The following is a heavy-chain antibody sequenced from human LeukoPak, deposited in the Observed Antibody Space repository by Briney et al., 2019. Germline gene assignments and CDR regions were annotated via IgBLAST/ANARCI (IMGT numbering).Heavy chain of an antibody. D-gene: IGHD5-24*01. Sequence: ASVKVSCKASGYTFTGYYMHWVRQAPGQGLEWMGRINPNSGGTNYAQKFQGRVTMTRDTSISTAYMELSRLRSDDTAVYYCARDNRWLQCIDYWGQGTLVTASS. CDR1: GYTFTGYY. CDR2: INPNSGGT. J-gene: IGHJ4*02. CDR3: ARDNRWLQCIDY. V-gene: IGHV1-2*06.